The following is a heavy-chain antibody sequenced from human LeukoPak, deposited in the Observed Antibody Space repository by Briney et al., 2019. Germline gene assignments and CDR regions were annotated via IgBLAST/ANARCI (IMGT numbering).Heavy chain of an antibody. CDR1: GFTFDDYG. CDR3: AKWGYYYDSKGAFDI. D-gene: IGHD3-22*01. CDR2: INWNGGST. V-gene: IGHV3-20*04. Sequence: GGSLRLSCAASGFTFDDYGMSWVRQAPGKGLEWVSGINWNGGSTGYADSVKGRFTISRDNAKNSLYLQMNSLRAEDTAVYYCAKWGYYYDSKGAFDIWGQGTMVTVSS. J-gene: IGHJ3*02.